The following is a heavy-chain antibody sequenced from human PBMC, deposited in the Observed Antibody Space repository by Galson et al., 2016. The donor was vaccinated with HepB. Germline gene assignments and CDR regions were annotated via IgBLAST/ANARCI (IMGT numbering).Heavy chain of an antibody. Sequence: QSGAEVKKPGESLRISCYLSGATVTNSCIIWVRQVPGKGLEWMGSADATNSYTFYSPSLQGHVHISADKSINTAYLQSSSLKPSDTAIYFCAETVLTAVGDWFDPWGQGTLVTVSS. J-gene: IGHJ5*02. CDR1: GATVTNSC. CDR3: AETVLTAVGDWFDP. V-gene: IGHV5-10-1*01. D-gene: IGHD7-27*01. CDR2: ADATNSYT.